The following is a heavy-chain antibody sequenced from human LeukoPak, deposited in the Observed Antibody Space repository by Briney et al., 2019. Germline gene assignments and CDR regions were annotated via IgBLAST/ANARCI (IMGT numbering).Heavy chain of an antibody. CDR3: AREEYSSDWYGHDS. Sequence: SETLSLTCTVSGGSINSKDHFWGWVRQPPGKGLEWIATIYYSGSTYHNPSLKSRVDISLDGSKNQFSLKLTSVTAADTAFYYCAREEYSSDWYGHDSWGQGTLVTVSS. CDR1: GGSINSKDHF. CDR2: IYYSGST. D-gene: IGHD6-13*01. V-gene: IGHV4-39*07. J-gene: IGHJ4*02.